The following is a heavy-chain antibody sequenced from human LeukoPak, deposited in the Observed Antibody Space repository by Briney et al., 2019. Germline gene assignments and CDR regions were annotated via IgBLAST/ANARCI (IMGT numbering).Heavy chain of an antibody. CDR3: AKVVTMVRGVILYFDY. CDR1: GFTFSSYA. D-gene: IGHD3-10*01. CDR2: ISGSGGST. Sequence: GGSLRLSCAASGFTFSSYAMSGVRQAPGKGLEGVSAISGSGGSTYYADSVKGRFTISRDNSKNTLYLQMNSLRAEDTAVYYCAKVVTMVRGVILYFDYWGQGTLVTVSS. J-gene: IGHJ4*02. V-gene: IGHV3-23*01.